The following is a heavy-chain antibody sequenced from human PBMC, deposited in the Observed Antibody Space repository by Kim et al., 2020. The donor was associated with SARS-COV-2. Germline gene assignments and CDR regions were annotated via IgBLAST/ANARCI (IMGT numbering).Heavy chain of an antibody. CDR3: ARGRSSSSWTYYYYYMDV. D-gene: IGHD6-13*01. V-gene: IGHV4-34*01. CDR1: GGSFSGYY. Sequence: SETLSLTCAVYGGSFSGYYLSWIRQPPGNGLEWIGEINHSGSTNYNPSLNIRVTISVDTSPNQFSLKLSSVPASDTEVYYCARGRSSSSWTYYYYYMDVWGKGTPVTVSS. J-gene: IGHJ6*03. CDR2: INHSGST.